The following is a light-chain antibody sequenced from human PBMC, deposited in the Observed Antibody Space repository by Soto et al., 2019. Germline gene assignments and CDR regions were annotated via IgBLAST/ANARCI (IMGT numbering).Light chain of an antibody. Sequence: IVLTQSPSTLSFSPGERATLSCRTSQSVDIYLNWYQQKPGQAPRLLIYGASSRATGIPDRFSGSGSGTDFTLTISRLEPEDFAVYYCQQYGSSPTWTFGQGTKVDNK. V-gene: IGKV3-20*01. CDR1: QSVDIY. J-gene: IGKJ1*01. CDR2: GAS. CDR3: QQYGSSPTWT.